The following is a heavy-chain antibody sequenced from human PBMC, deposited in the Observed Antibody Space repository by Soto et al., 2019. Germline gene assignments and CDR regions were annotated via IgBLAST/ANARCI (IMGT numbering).Heavy chain of an antibody. J-gene: IGHJ6*02. V-gene: IGHV3-53*04. D-gene: IGHD3-10*01. CDR1: GIPVSRNY. CDR3: ARDGPYYYASRMDV. Sequence: EVQLVESGGGLVQPGGSLRLSCAASGIPVSRNYMTWLRQAPGKRLEWVSVLHSGGDRYYANSVKGRFTISRHDSTNTLFLQMNSLTAEDTAVYYCARDGPYYYASRMDVWGQGTTVTVSS. CDR2: LHSGGDR.